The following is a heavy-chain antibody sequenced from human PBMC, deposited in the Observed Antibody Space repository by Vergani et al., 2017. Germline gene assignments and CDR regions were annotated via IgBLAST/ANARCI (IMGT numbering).Heavy chain of an antibody. V-gene: IGHV1-46*01. J-gene: IGHJ6*02. CDR3: ARVPQDYGMDV. Sequence: QVQLVQSGAEVKKPGASVKVSCKASGYTFTSYYMHWVRQAPGQGLEWMGIINPSGGSTSYAQKFQGRVTMTRDTSTSTGYMELSSLRSEDTAVYYCARVPQDYGMDVWGQGTTVTVSS. CDR1: GYTFTSYY. CDR2: INPSGGST.